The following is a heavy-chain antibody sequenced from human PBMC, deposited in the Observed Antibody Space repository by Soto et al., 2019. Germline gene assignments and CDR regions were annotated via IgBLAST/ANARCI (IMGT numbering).Heavy chain of an antibody. V-gene: IGHV3-23*01. CDR2: ISGSGGIT. Sequence: GGALSLSCAASGFTFSSYAMRWVRQGPGEGLEWVSAISGSGGITYYSDSVKGRFTISRDNSKNTLYLQMNSLRAEDTAVYYCAKEGSRRITIFGVVIRDGWYFDYWGQGTLVTAPQ. D-gene: IGHD3-3*01. CDR3: AKEGSRRITIFGVVIRDGWYFDY. J-gene: IGHJ4*02. CDR1: GFTFSSYA.